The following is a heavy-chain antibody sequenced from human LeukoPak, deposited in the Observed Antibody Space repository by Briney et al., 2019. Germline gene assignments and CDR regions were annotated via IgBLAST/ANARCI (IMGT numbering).Heavy chain of an antibody. V-gene: IGHV1-2*06. J-gene: IGHJ4*02. CDR2: INPKSGDT. Sequence: ASVKVSCKASGYTFTGYYVHRVRQAPGQGLEWMGRINPKSGDTHSAQNFQGRVTMTRDTSITTAYMELSRLTSDDTAVYYCAKGNYYFDYWGQGTLVTVSS. CDR3: AKGNYYFDY. CDR1: GYTFTGYY.